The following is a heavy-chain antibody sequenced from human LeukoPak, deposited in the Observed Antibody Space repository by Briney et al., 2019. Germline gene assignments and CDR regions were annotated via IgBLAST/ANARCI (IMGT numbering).Heavy chain of an antibody. Sequence: ASETLSLTCTVSGGSISSRNYYWGWIRQPPGKGLEWFGSIYYSGSTYYNSSLKSRVTISVDTSKNQFSLNLSSVTAADTAVYYCARNDYSNYGPLDYWGQGTLVTVSS. V-gene: IGHV4-39*01. J-gene: IGHJ4*02. CDR2: IYYSGST. CDR3: ARNDYSNYGPLDY. D-gene: IGHD4-11*01. CDR1: GGSISSRNYY.